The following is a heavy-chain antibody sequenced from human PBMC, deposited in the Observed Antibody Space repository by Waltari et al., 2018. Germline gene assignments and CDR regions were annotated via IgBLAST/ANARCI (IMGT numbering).Heavy chain of an antibody. D-gene: IGHD1-26*01. J-gene: IGHJ6*02. CDR3: AGGTIGSGSYYDGGMDV. CDR2: INYSGAA. V-gene: IGHV4-34*01. CDR1: GGSFNTYS. Sequence: QVQLQQWGAGLLKPSENLSLTCDVYGGSFNTYSWAWIRQPPEKGLEWIWEINYSGAANYNPSLKSRVTISVDTSKNRFSLKLNSVTAADTAVYYCAGGTIGSGSYYDGGMDVWGQGTTVTVSS.